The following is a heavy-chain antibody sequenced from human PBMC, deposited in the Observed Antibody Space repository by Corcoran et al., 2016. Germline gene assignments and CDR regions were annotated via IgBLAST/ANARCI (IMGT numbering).Heavy chain of an antibody. Sequence: EVQVVESGGGLVQPGGSLKLSCAASGFTFSDSIIYWVRQASGKGLEWVGHIRSKGDSYATAYAATVKGRFAISRDDSKKTAYLQMNSLTTEDTAVYYCICWVVNAGYGGQGTLVTVSS. V-gene: IGHV3-73*02. CDR2: IRSKGDSYAT. CDR3: ICWVVNAGY. CDR1: GFTFSDSI. J-gene: IGHJ4*02. D-gene: IGHD2-21*01.